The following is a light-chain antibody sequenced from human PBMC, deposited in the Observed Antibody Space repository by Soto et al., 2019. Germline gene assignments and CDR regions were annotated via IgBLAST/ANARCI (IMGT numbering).Light chain of an antibody. CDR1: QSISGSY. J-gene: IGKJ1*01. V-gene: IGKV3-20*01. CDR3: QQSYSTPPT. Sequence: EIVLTQSPGTLSLSPGERVTLSCRASQSISGSYLAWYQQKRGQAPRLLIYGASTRATGIPARFSGSGSGTEFTLTISSLQPEDFTTYYCQQSYSTPPTFGQGTKVDIK. CDR2: GAS.